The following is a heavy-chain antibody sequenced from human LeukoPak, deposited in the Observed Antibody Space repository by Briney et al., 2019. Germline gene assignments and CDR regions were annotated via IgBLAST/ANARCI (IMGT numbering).Heavy chain of an antibody. D-gene: IGHD2-15*01. CDR3: ARQTQPSYCSGGSCLLYYFDY. J-gene: IGHJ4*02. CDR1: GGSISSYY. V-gene: IGHV4-59*08. Sequence: PSETLSLTCTVSGGSISSYYWSWIRQPPGKGLEWIGYIYYSGSANYNPSLKSRVTISVDTSKNQFSLKLSSVTAADTAVYYCARQTQPSYCSGGSCLLYYFDYWGQGTLVTVSS. CDR2: IYYSGSA.